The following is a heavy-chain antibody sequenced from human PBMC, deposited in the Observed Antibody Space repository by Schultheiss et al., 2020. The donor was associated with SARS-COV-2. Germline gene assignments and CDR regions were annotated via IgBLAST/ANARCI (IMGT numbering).Heavy chain of an antibody. V-gene: IGHV3-48*01. Sequence: GESLKISCAASGFTFSSYSMNWVRQAPGKGLEWVSYISSSGSTIYYADSVKGRFTISRDNAKNSLYLQMNSLRAEDTAVYYCARAIVVPAANYYYYGMDVWGQGTTVTVSS. CDR1: GFTFSSYS. D-gene: IGHD2-2*01. J-gene: IGHJ6*02. CDR2: ISSSGSTI. CDR3: ARAIVVPAANYYYYGMDV.